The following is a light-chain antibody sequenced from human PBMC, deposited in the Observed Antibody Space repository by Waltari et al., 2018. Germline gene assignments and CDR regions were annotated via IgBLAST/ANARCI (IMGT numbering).Light chain of an antibody. CDR1: NIESKT. CDR2: YDS. CDR3: QVWDANTDPGV. Sequence: SYVLTQPPSVSVAPGKTASLTCGGNNIESKTYQWYQQKPGQAPILFISYDSDRPSGIPERFSGSNSGNTATLTISRVEAGDEADYYCQVWDANTDPGVFGTGTEVTVL. V-gene: IGLV3-21*04. J-gene: IGLJ1*01.